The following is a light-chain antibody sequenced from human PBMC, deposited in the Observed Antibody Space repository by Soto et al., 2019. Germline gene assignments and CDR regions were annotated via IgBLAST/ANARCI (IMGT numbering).Light chain of an antibody. J-gene: IGKJ4*01. V-gene: IGKV1-9*01. CDR2: AAS. CDR1: QDISSY. Sequence: DIQLTQSPSLLSASVGDRVTITCRASQDISSYLAWFQQKPGKAPKLLIYAASTLQSGVPSRFSGSGSGTEFTLTISSLQPEDSATYYCQQRKSYPLTFGGGTKVDI. CDR3: QQRKSYPLT.